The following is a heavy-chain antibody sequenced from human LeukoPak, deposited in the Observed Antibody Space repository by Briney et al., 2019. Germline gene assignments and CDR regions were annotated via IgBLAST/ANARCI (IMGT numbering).Heavy chain of an antibody. Sequence: GGSLRLSCAASGFTFSSYAMSGVRQAPGKGLEGVSAISGSGGSTYYADSVKGRFTISRDNSKNTLYLQMTSLRAEDTAVYYCARVSSSSWKGGFDYWGQGTLVTVSS. D-gene: IGHD6-13*01. V-gene: IGHV3-23*01. CDR1: GFTFSSYA. CDR2: ISGSGGST. J-gene: IGHJ4*02. CDR3: ARVSSSSWKGGFDY.